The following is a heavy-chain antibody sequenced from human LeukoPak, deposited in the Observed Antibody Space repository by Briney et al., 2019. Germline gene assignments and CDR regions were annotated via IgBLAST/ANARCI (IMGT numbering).Heavy chain of an antibody. CDR3: AKERRRVDTSMIRSYYFED. D-gene: IGHD5-18*01. CDR2: ITGNGQTT. J-gene: IGHJ4*02. CDR1: GFSFQSHA. V-gene: IGHV3-23*01. Sequence: GGTLRLSCVASGFSFQSHAMSWVRQTPGKGLEWVASITGNGQTTNYADSGRGRFTISRDNSKDTVSLQMNSLTVEDTAIYYCAKERRRVDTSMIRSYYFEDWGQGTLVTVSS.